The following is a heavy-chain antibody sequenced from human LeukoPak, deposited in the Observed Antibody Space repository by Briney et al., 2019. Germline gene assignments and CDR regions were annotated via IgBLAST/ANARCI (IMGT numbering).Heavy chain of an antibody. J-gene: IGHJ5*02. V-gene: IGHV4-4*02. Sequence: SGTLSLTCAVSGGSISSSNWWSWVRQPPGKGLEWIGEIYHSGSTNYNPSLKSRVTISVDKSKNQFSLKLSSVTAADTAVYYCAGGNGSGSRYNWFDPWGQGTLVTVSS. CDR2: IYHSGST. CDR1: GGSISSSNW. D-gene: IGHD3-10*01. CDR3: AGGNGSGSRYNWFDP.